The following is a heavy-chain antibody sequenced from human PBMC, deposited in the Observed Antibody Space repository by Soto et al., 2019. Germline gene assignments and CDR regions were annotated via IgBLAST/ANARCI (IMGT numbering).Heavy chain of an antibody. J-gene: IGHJ6*02. CDR1: GYTYTNYV. Sequence: GASVKVSCKASGYTYTNYVISCVRQAPGQGLEWMGGIFPKFGTTYSAQKLQDRLTITADESTSTVYMQLSSLRLDDTAVYYCEAEMTFGKLSVVWGQGTTVTVSS. V-gene: IGHV1-69*13. CDR2: IFPKFGTT. CDR3: EAEMTFGKLSVV. D-gene: IGHD3-16*02.